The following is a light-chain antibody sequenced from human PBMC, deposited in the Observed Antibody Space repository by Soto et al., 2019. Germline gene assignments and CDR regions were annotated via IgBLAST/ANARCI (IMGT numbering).Light chain of an antibody. CDR2: DNN. V-gene: IGLV1-51*01. J-gene: IGLJ2*01. CDR3: GTWDSILSAVV. Sequence: QSVLTQPPSVSAAPGQTVTISCSGSSSNIGNHYISWYQQFPGTAPKLLIYDNNKRPSGIPDRFSGSKSGTSATLGITGLQTGDEADYYCGTWDSILSAVVFGGGTQLTVL. CDR1: SSNIGNHY.